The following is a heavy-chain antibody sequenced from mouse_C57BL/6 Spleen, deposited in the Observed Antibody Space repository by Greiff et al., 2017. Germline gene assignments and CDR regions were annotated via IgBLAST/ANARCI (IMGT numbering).Heavy chain of an antibody. CDR3: TRWDGYYVYFDY. Sequence: QVQLKESGAELVRPGASVTLSCKASGYTFTDYEMHWVKQTPVHGLEWIGAIDPETGGTAYNQKFKGKAILTADKSSSTAYMELRSLTSEDSAVYYCTRWDGYYVYFDYWGQGTTLTVSS. CDR1: GYTFTDYE. CDR2: IDPETGGT. V-gene: IGHV1-15*01. D-gene: IGHD2-3*01. J-gene: IGHJ2*01.